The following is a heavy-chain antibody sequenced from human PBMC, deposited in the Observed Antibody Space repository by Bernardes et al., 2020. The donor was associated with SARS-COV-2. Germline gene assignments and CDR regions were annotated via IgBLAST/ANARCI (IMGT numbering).Heavy chain of an antibody. CDR3: ARDMEDIVLTVYAHSFDY. V-gene: IGHV3-7*03. J-gene: IGHJ4*02. CDR2: IKQDGSEQ. D-gene: IGHD2-8*01. Sequence: GGSLRLSCAASGFIFSSYCMSWVRQAPGKGLEWVANIKQDGSEQYYVDSVKGRFTISRDNAKNSLYLQVNSLRAEDTAVYYCARDMEDIVLTVYAHSFDYWGQGTLVTVSS. CDR1: GFIFSSYC.